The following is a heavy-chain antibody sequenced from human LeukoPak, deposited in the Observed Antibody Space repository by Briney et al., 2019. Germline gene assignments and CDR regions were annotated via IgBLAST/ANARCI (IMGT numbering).Heavy chain of an antibody. CDR1: GDSISGGYY. CDR2: IYYSGSA. CDR3: ARGEIWFDP. V-gene: IGHV4-31*03. J-gene: IGHJ5*02. Sequence: SETLSLTCTVSGDSISGGYYWSWIRQHPGRGLEWIGYIYYSGSAYYNPSLKGRVTISLDTSKSQFSLRLSSVTAADTAVYYCARGEIWFDPWGQGTLVTVSS.